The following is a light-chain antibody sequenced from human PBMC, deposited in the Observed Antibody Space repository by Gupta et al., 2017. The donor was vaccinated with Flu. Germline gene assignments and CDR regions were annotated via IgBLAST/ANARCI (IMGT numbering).Light chain of an antibody. CDR3: AAWDDSRNGFYV. Sequence: QSVLTQPPPASGTPGPRVTISCSGSSSNIGSNTVNWYQQLPGTAPKLLIYSNNQRPSGVPDRFSGSKSGTSASLAISGLQSEDEADYYCAAWDDSRNGFYVFGTGTKVTVL. V-gene: IGLV1-44*01. J-gene: IGLJ1*01. CDR1: SSNIGSNT. CDR2: SNN.